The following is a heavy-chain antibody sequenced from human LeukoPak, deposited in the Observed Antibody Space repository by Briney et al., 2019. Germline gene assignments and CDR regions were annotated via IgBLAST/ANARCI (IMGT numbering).Heavy chain of an antibody. V-gene: IGHV3-66*01. J-gene: IGHJ4*02. CDR3: ERVHGGIVLD. CDR1: GFTVSSNY. D-gene: IGHD2-21*01. CDR2: IYSGGST. Sequence: PGGSLRLSCAASGFTVSSNYMSWVRQAPGKGLEWVSVIYSGGSTYYADSMKGRFTISRDNSKNTLYLQMNSLRAEDTAVYYCERVHGGIVLDWGQGTLVTVSS.